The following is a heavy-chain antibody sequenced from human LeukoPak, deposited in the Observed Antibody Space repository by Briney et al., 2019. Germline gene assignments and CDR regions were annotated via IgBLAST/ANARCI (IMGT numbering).Heavy chain of an antibody. Sequence: PGGSLRLSCAASGFTVSSNYMSWVRQAPGKGLEWVSRINSDGSSTSYADSVKGRFTISRDNAKNTLYLQMNSLRAEDTAVYYCAKDSLWEPGLFDYWGQGTLVTVSS. J-gene: IGHJ4*02. V-gene: IGHV3-74*01. CDR2: INSDGSST. CDR3: AKDSLWEPGLFDY. D-gene: IGHD1-26*01. CDR1: GFTVSSNY.